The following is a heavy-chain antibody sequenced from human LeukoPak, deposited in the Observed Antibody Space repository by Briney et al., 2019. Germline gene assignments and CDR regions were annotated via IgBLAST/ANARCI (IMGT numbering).Heavy chain of an antibody. CDR1: SGSFTGYY. CDR3: ARGGYGTGSHYRY. Sequence: SETLSLTCAVSSGSFTGYYWIWIRQPPGKGLEWIGEIDHSGSTSYNPSLKSRVTISVDTFKNQFSLKLISVTAADTAVYYCARGGYGTGSHYRYWGQGTLVTVSS. V-gene: IGHV4-34*01. CDR2: IDHSGST. J-gene: IGHJ4*02. D-gene: IGHD3-10*01.